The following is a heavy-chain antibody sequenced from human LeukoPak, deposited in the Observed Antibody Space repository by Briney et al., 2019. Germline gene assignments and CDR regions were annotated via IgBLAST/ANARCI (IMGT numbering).Heavy chain of an antibody. D-gene: IGHD1-20*01. Sequence: ASVKVSCKASEYTFAGSYIHWVRQAPGQGLEWMGWINPKSGATNYAQQFQGRVTMTRDTSTSTAYTDLSRLRSDDTAVYYCARVQYNSDLQGPYYYFGMDVWGQGTTVNVSS. CDR2: INPKSGAT. CDR3: ARVQYNSDLQGPYYYFGMDV. V-gene: IGHV1-2*02. CDR1: EYTFAGSY. J-gene: IGHJ6*02.